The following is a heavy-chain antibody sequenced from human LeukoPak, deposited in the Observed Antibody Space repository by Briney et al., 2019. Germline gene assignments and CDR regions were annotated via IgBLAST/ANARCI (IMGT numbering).Heavy chain of an antibody. CDR1: CYTFSKYL. D-gene: IGHD1-20*01. CDR3: ARPLFCAFDNCGYWLDP. J-gene: IGHJ5*02. V-gene: IGHV1-46*01. CDR2: INPNGDAT. Sequence: GASAKVSCKTSCYTFSKYLIHWVRQAPGQGLGGVGTINPNGDATNYAPRLQGRLTLPQDTATSPVYMELRGLTPDDTAVYYCARPLFCAFDNCGYWLDPWGPGTLVTVSS.